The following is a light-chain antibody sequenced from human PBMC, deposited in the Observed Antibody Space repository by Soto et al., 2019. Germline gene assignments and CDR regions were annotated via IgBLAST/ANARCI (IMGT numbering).Light chain of an antibody. Sequence: QSVLTQPASVSGSPGQSITMSCTGTSSDVGAYNYVSWYQQLPDKAPKLMIYDVTYRPSGVSNRFSGSKSGNTASLTISGLQAEDEADYFCSSYTTSSTLVFGGGTKLTVL. V-gene: IGLV2-14*03. CDR3: SSYTTSSTLV. J-gene: IGLJ3*02. CDR1: SSDVGAYNY. CDR2: DVT.